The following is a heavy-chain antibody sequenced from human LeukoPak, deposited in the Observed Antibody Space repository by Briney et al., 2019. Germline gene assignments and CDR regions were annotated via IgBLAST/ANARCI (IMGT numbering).Heavy chain of an antibody. V-gene: IGHV3-48*04. CDR3: AREHYYPSSGYYLIDY. CDR1: GFTFSSYA. CDR2: ISSGGDTI. J-gene: IGHJ4*02. Sequence: GGSLRLSCAASGFTFSSYAMSWVRQAPGKGLEWVSSISSGGDTIYYADSVKGRFTFSRDNAKKSLYLQMNSLRAEDTAVYYCAREHYYPSSGYYLIDYWAREPWSPSPQ. D-gene: IGHD3-22*01.